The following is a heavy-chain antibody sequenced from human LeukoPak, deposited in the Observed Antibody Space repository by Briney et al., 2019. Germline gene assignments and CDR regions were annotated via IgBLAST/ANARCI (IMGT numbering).Heavy chain of an antibody. V-gene: IGHV1-2*02. CDR3: ARDNSRVDTAMVTNYYYYGMDV. CDR2: INPNSGGT. CDR1: GYTFTGYY. J-gene: IGHJ6*02. Sequence: GASVKVSCKASGYTFTGYYMHGVRQAPGQGLEWMGWINPNSGGTNYAQKFQGRVTMTRDTSISTAYMELSRLRSDDTAVYYCARDNSRVDTAMVTNYYYYGMDVWGQGTTVTVSS. D-gene: IGHD5-18*01.